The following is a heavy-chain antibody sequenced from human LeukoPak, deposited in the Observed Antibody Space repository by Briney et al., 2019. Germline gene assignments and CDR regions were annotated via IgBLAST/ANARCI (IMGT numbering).Heavy chain of an antibody. CDR2: ISI. J-gene: IGHJ5*02. CDR1: GFTSSSYS. CDR3: ARDGVRYCSSTSCSRYNWFDP. Sequence: GGSLRLSCAASGFTSSSYSMNWVRQAPGKGLEWVSSISIYYADSVKGRFTISRDNAKNSLYLQMNSLRAEDTAVYYCARDGVRYCSSTSCSRYNWFDPWGQGTLVTVSS. V-gene: IGHV3-21*01. D-gene: IGHD2-2*01.